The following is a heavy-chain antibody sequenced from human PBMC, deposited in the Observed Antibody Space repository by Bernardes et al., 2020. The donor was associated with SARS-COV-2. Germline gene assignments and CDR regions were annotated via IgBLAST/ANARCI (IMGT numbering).Heavy chain of an antibody. CDR3: AKDRYSYPFDY. CDR1: GFTFSTYA. Sequence: GGSLRLSCAASGFTFSTYAMSWVRQAPGKGLEWVSAIGGSAGSKYYADSVKGRFTISRDNSKNTLYLQMNSLRAEDTAVYYCAKDRYSYPFDYWGQGTLVTVSS. D-gene: IGHD5-18*01. V-gene: IGHV3-23*01. CDR2: IGGSAGSK. J-gene: IGHJ4*02.